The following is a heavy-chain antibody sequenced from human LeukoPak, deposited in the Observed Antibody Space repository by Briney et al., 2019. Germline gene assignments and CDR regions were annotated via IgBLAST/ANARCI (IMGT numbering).Heavy chain of an antibody. D-gene: IGHD2-15*01. Sequence: SEHLSLTCTVSGGSISSSSYYWGWVRQPPGKGLEWIGVIHYSGSTYYNPSLKSQLTMSVDTSKNQFSLKLSSVTAADTAVYYCASYCSGGTCYLGFDYWGQGTLVTVCS. CDR2: IHYSGST. CDR1: GGSISSSSYY. J-gene: IGHJ4*02. V-gene: IGHV4-39*01. CDR3: ASYCSGGTCYLGFDY.